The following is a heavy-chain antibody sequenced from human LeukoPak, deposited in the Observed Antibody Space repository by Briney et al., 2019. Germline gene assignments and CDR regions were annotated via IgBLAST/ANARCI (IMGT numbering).Heavy chain of an antibody. CDR2: ISSRGTHK. J-gene: IGHJ4*02. V-gene: IGHV3-48*03. Sequence: PGGSLRFSCEASESTFSSFSSYVFNWVRQAPGKGLEWVSYISSRGTHKYYADSVKGLFTVSRDNAANSLYPEMNSLRAEDTAVYFCVRDGGSGWYFAYWGQGTLVTVSS. CDR3: VRDGGSGWYFAY. D-gene: IGHD6-19*01. CDR1: ESTFSSFS.